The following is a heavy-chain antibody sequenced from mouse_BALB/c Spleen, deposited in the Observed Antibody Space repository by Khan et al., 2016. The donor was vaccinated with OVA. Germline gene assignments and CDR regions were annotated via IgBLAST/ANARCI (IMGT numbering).Heavy chain of an antibody. D-gene: IGHD2-2*01. V-gene: IGHV1S135*01. J-gene: IGHJ3*01. CDR2: IDPFSGDT. CDR1: GYSFTTYY. CDR3: TRHGYVAWFTY. Sequence: VQLKQSGPELMKPEASGKISCKASGYSFTTYYIHWVKQSHGKSLEWIGYIDPFSGDTTYNQKFKGMATLTVDKSSSTAYIHLSNLTSEDSAVYYCTRHGYVAWFTYWGQGTLVTVSA.